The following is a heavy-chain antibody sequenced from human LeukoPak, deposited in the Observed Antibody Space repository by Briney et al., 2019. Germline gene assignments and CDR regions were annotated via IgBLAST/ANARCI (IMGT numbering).Heavy chain of an antibody. CDR2: ISSNGGST. J-gene: IGHJ6*03. V-gene: IGHV3-64*01. Sequence: GGSLRLSCAASGFTFSSYAMHWVRQAPGKGLEYVSAISSNGGSTYYANSVKGRFTISRDNSKNTLYLQMGSLRAEDMAVYYCARDGGYSYGYYYYVDVWGKGTTVTVSS. D-gene: IGHD5-18*01. CDR1: GFTFSSYA. CDR3: ARDGGYSYGYYYYVDV.